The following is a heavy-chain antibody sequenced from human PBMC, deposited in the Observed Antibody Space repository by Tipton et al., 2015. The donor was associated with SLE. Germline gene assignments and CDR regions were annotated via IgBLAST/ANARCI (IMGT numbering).Heavy chain of an antibody. D-gene: IGHD3-22*01. Sequence: TLSLTCTVSGGSISSSSYYWGWIRQPPGMGMEWFGSIYYSGSTYYNPYLKRRVTIFVDKSKNQFSLKRSAVTAPDTAVYYCARRSPSAYYDSSGYSYFDYWGQGTLVTVSS. CDR1: GGSISSSSYY. J-gene: IGHJ4*02. CDR3: ARRSPSAYYDSSGYSYFDY. V-gene: IGHV4-39*07. CDR2: IYYSGST.